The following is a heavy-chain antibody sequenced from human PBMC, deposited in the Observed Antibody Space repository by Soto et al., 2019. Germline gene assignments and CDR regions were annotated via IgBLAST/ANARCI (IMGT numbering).Heavy chain of an antibody. CDR2: IYYSGST. J-gene: IGHJ6*02. CDR3: ARDRNWKGYYGMDV. V-gene: IGHV4-59*01. Sequence: SETLSLTCTVSGGSISSYYWSWIRQPPGKGLEWIGYIYYSGSTNYNPSLQSRVTISVDTSKNQFSLKLSSVTAADTAVYYCARDRNWKGYYGMDVWGQGTTVTVSS. D-gene: IGHD1-1*01. CDR1: GGSISSYY.